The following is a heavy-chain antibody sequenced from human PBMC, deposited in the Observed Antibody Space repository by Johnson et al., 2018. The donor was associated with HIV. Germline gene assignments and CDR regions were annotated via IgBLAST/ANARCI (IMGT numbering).Heavy chain of an antibody. CDR3: TTDLGVVGGFDI. J-gene: IGHJ3*02. Sequence: VQLVESGGGLVKPGGSLRLSCAASGFTFSNAWMSWVRQAPGKGLEWVGLIKSKTDGGTTDYGAPVKGRVTISRDDSKNTLYLQMKSLKTEDTAMYYCTTDLGVVGGFDIWGQGTMVSVS. V-gene: IGHV3-15*01. CDR2: IKSKTDGGTT. CDR1: GFTFSNAW. D-gene: IGHD4-23*01.